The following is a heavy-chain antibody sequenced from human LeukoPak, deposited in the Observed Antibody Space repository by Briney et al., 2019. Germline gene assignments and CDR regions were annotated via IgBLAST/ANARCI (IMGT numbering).Heavy chain of an antibody. D-gene: IGHD5-24*01. CDR2: IGTAGDT. J-gene: IGHJ3*02. CDR3: VREDGNDAFDI. Sequence: GGSLRLSCTASGFTFSSYDMHWVRQATGKGLEWVSGIGTAGDTYYPGSVKGRFTISREYAKNSLYLQMNSLRAGDTAVYYCVREDGNDAFDIWGQGTMVTVSS. CDR1: GFTFSSYD. V-gene: IGHV3-13*01.